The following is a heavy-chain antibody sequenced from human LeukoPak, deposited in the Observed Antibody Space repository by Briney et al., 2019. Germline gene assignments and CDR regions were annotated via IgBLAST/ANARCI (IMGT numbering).Heavy chain of an antibody. CDR1: GYTFTGYY. V-gene: IGHV1-69*13. J-gene: IGHJ5*02. Sequence: GASVKVSCKASGYTFTGYYMHWVRQAPGQGLEWMGGIIPIFGTANYAQKFQGRVTITADESTSTAYMELSSLRSEDTAVYYCARSTIAAAGYNWFDPWGQGTLVTVSS. CDR2: IIPIFGTA. D-gene: IGHD6-13*01. CDR3: ARSTIAAAGYNWFDP.